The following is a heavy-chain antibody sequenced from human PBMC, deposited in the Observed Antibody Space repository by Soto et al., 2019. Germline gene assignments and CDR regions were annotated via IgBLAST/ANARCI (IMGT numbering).Heavy chain of an antibody. J-gene: IGHJ6*02. V-gene: IGHV1-69*12. CDR1: GGTFSNYA. Sequence: QVQLVQSGAEVKKPGSSVKVSCKASGGTFSNYAISWVRQAPGQGLEWMGGIIPIFGTTYYARKFQGRVTIIADESTTTAYLELSSQRSEDTAMYYCARVEAVAGIYNYRGLDVWGQGTAVSVSS. CDR3: ARVEAVAGIYNYRGLDV. D-gene: IGHD6-19*01. CDR2: IIPIFGTT.